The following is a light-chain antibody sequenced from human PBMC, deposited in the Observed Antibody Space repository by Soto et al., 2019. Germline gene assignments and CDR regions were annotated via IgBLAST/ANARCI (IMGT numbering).Light chain of an antibody. CDR3: QQYNSYSGMT. Sequence: QMTQSPSTLSASVGDRVTITCRASQRISSWLAWYQQKPGKAPKLLIYDASSLESGVPSRFSGSGSGTEFTLTISSLQPDDFATYYCQQYNSYSGMTFGQGTKVEIK. J-gene: IGKJ1*01. CDR2: DAS. V-gene: IGKV1-5*01. CDR1: QRISSW.